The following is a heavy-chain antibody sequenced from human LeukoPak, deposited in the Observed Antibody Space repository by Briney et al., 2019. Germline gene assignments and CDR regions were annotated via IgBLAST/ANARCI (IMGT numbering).Heavy chain of an antibody. CDR3: ARDVGSFALGSAHFDY. CDR2: IWYDGSKK. V-gene: IGHV3-33*01. CDR1: GFTFSSHG. J-gene: IGHJ4*02. Sequence: GRSLRLSCAASGFTFSSHGFHWVRQAPGKGLEGVAVIWYDGSKKYYTDSVKGRFAISRDDSKNTLYLQMTSLRAEDTAVYYCARDVGSFALGSAHFDYWGQGTLVTVPS. D-gene: IGHD3-16*01.